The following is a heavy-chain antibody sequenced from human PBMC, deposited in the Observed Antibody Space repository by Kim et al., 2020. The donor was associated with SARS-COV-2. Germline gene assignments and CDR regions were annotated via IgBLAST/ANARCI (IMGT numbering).Heavy chain of an antibody. Sequence: GGSLRLSCVVSGFIFDDYAMNWVRQAPGKGLEWVSYISGNGGTTYYADSVQGRFTISRDNRKNSLYLQMNSLISEDTAFYYCAKVVDTDMAYFDYWGQGSLLAVSS. V-gene: IGHV3-43*02. CDR1: GFIFDDYA. D-gene: IGHD5-18*01. CDR3: AKVVDTDMAYFDY. CDR2: ISGNGGTT. J-gene: IGHJ4*02.